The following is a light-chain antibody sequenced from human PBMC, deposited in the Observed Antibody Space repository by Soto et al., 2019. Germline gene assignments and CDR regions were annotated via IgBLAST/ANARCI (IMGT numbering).Light chain of an antibody. J-gene: IGKJ3*01. V-gene: IGKV1-27*01. Sequence: IQMTQSPTSLSASVGDRVTITCRASQDIRNFVAWYQQKPGKAPKLLIYAASTLQSGVPSRFSGSGSGTDVTLTINRLQPEDVAHYSCQKYSSGPVFGPGTKVEIK. CDR3: QKYSSGPV. CDR2: AAS. CDR1: QDIRNF.